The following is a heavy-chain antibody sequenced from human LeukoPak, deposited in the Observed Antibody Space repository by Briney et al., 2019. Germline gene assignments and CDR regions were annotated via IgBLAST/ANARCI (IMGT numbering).Heavy chain of an antibody. CDR1: GYTFTSYY. Sequence: GASVKVSCKASGYTFTSYYMHWVRQAPGQGLEWMGIINPSGGSTSYAQKFQGRVTMTRDMSTSTVYMELSSLRSEDTAVYYCARAIQYSSSLSFYFDYWGQGTLVTVSS. CDR3: ARAIQYSSSLSFYFDY. J-gene: IGHJ4*02. CDR2: INPSGGST. V-gene: IGHV1-46*01. D-gene: IGHD6-6*01.